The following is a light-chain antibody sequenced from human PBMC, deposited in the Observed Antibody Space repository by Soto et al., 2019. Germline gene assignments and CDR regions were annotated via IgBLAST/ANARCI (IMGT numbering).Light chain of an antibody. J-gene: IGKJ2*01. V-gene: IGKV3-20*01. CDR1: QSVSSNY. Sequence: EIVLTQSPGTLSLSPGERTTLSCRASQSVSSNYLAWYQQKPGQAPRLLIYGSSVRATGIPDRFSGSGSGTDFTLTISRLEPEDFAVYYCQQYGSTPYTFGQGTRVEIK. CDR3: QQYGSTPYT. CDR2: GSS.